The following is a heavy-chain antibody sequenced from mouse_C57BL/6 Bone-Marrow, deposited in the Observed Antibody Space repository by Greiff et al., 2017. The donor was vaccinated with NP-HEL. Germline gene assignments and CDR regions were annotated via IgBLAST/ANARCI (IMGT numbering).Heavy chain of an antibody. V-gene: IGHV1-75*01. CDR2: IFPGSGST. CDR1: GYTFTDYY. J-gene: IGHJ1*03. CDR3: ARWEFYGNWYFDV. D-gene: IGHD2-1*01. Sequence: QVHVKQSGPELVKPGASVKISCKASGYTFTDYYINWVKQRPGQGLEWIGWIFPGSGSTYYNEKFKGKATLTVDKSSSTAYMLLSSLTSEDSAVYFCARWEFYGNWYFDVWGTGTTVTVSS.